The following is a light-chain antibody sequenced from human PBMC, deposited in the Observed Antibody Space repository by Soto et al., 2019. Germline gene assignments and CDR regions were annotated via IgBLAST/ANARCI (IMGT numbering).Light chain of an antibody. CDR3: SSFAGPVWV. V-gene: IGLV2-14*02. CDR1: TSDLGSYNL. Sequence: QSALTQPASVSGSPGQSITISCTGTTSDLGSYNLVSWYQHHPGKAPKLLIFEATKRPSGVPDRFSGSKAGNTASLTVFGLQAEDEADYYCSSFAGPVWVFGGGTKVTVL. J-gene: IGLJ3*02. CDR2: EAT.